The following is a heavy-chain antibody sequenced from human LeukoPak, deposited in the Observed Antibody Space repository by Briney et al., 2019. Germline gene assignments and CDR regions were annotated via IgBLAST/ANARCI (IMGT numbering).Heavy chain of an antibody. Sequence: PGGSLRLPCTASGFTFSSYGIHWVRQAPGKGLEWVAFIRYDGSNKYYADSVKGRFTVSRDNSKNTLYLQMNSLRAEDTAVYYCAKDLTAVTTSGSAFDIWGQGTMVTVSS. J-gene: IGHJ3*02. D-gene: IGHD4-17*01. V-gene: IGHV3-30*02. CDR1: GFTFSSYG. CDR2: IRYDGSNK. CDR3: AKDLTAVTTSGSAFDI.